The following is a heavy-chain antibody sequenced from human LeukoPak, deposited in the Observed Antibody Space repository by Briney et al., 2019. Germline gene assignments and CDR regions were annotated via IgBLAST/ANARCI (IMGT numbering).Heavy chain of an antibody. CDR1: RFTFSNQG. D-gene: IGHD3-22*01. V-gene: IGHV3-30*18. J-gene: IGHJ4*02. Sequence: GGSLTLSCTPSRFTFSNQGIQWVSQARGKEREWLALISDDAYIKYYADSVKGLFTVSRDNSKNTVYLQVNSLRTEDTAVYYCAKDAYFDTRGYPEYWGQGTLVTVSS. CDR3: AKDAYFDTRGYPEY. CDR2: ISDDAYIK.